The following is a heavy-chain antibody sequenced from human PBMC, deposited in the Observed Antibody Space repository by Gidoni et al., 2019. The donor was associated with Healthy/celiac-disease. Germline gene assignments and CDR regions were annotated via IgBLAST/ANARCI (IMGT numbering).Heavy chain of an antibody. Sequence: QVQLQQWGAGLLKPSETLSLTCAVYGGSFSGYYWSWIRQPPGKGLVWIGEINHSGSTNYNPYLKSRVTISLDTSKNQFSLTLSSVTAADTAVYYCAREVVLMVYAIPPGRWFDPWGQGTLVTVSS. V-gene: IGHV4-34*01. J-gene: IGHJ5*02. D-gene: IGHD2-8*01. CDR2: INHSGST. CDR3: AREVVLMVYAIPPGRWFDP. CDR1: GGSFSGYY.